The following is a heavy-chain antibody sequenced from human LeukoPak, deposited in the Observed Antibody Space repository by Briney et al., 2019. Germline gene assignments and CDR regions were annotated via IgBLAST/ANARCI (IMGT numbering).Heavy chain of an antibody. J-gene: IGHJ4*02. CDR2: IYHSGST. Sequence: SETLSLTCTVSAYSISNGYYWAWMRQPPGKGLEWIGSIYHSGSTYYKPSLKSRVTISADRSKNQFSLNLNSVTAADTAVYYCGYSGYDLGFDYWGQGTLVTVSS. V-gene: IGHV4-38-2*02. CDR1: AYSISNGYY. CDR3: GYSGYDLGFDY. D-gene: IGHD5-12*01.